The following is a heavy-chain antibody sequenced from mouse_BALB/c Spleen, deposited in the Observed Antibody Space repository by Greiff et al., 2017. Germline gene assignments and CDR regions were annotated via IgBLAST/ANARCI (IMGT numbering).Heavy chain of an antibody. Sequence: EVQLVESGGGLVKPGGSLKLSCAASGFTFSSYAMSWVRQTPEKRLEWVATISSGGSYTYYPDSVKGRFTISRDNAKNTLYLQMSSLKSEDTAMYYCAKANWDVPFDYWGQGTTLTVSS. CDR3: AKANWDVPFDY. V-gene: IGHV5-9-3*01. CDR2: ISSGGSYT. J-gene: IGHJ2*01. CDR1: GFTFSSYA. D-gene: IGHD4-1*01.